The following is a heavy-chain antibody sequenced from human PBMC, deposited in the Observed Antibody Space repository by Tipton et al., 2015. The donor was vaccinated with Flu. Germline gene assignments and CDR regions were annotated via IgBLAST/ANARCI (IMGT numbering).Heavy chain of an antibody. D-gene: IGHD3/OR15-3a*01. V-gene: IGHV4-34*01. CDR1: GGSFSGYY. Sequence: TLSLTCAVYGGSFSGYYWSWIRQPPGKGLEWIGEINHSGSTNYNPSLKSRVTISVDTSKNQFSLKLSSVTAADTAVYYCARGGGLPVDYWGQGTLVTVSS. CDR2: INHSGST. J-gene: IGHJ4*02. CDR3: ARGGGLPVDY.